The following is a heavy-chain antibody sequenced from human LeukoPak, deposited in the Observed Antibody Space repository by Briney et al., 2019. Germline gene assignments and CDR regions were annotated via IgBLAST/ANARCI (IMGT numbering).Heavy chain of an antibody. Sequence: GGSLRLSCTVSGFTVSSNSMSWVRRAPGKGLEWVSFIYSDNTHYSDSVKGRFTISRDNSKNTLYLQMNSLRAEDTAVYYCAKDPSPSIAVAGSFDYWGQGTLVTVSS. J-gene: IGHJ4*02. CDR2: IYSDNT. V-gene: IGHV3-53*01. CDR3: AKDPSPSIAVAGSFDY. CDR1: GFTVSSNS. D-gene: IGHD6-19*01.